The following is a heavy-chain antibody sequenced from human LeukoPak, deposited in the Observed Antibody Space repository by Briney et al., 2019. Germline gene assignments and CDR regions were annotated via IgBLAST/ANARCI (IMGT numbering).Heavy chain of an antibody. CDR3: ARGTDFYDTSYMDV. V-gene: IGHV3-21*01. CDR1: GFTFSIYN. Sequence: GGSLRLSCAASGFTFSIYNLNWVRQAPGKGLEWVSSISTSSSYIYYEDSVKGRFTISRDNAKNSLYLQMNSLRAEDTAVYYCARGTDFYDTSYMDVWGTGTTVTVSS. J-gene: IGHJ6*03. D-gene: IGHD3-22*01. CDR2: ISTSSSYI.